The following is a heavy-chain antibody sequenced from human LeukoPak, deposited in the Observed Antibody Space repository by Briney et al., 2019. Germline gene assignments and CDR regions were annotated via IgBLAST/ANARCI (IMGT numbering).Heavy chain of an antibody. J-gene: IGHJ4*02. CDR3: ARHMRRRYCSSTSCYTIPPLDY. CDR2: IYYSGST. CDR1: GGSINSSSYY. D-gene: IGHD2-2*02. Sequence: PSETLSLTCTVSGGSINSSSYYWGWIRQPPGKGLEWIGSIYYSGSTYYNPSPKSRVTISVETSKNQFSLKLSSVTAADTAVYYCARHMRRRYCSSTSCYTIPPLDYWGQGTLVTVSS. V-gene: IGHV4-39*01.